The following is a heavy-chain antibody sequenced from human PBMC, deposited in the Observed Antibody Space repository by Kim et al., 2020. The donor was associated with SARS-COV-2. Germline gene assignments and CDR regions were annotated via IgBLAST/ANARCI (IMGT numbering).Heavy chain of an antibody. J-gene: IGHJ5*02. D-gene: IGHD2-2*01. CDR3: ARDSVVVVPAAPIVRTTGVADELNWFDP. CDR2: INPNSGGT. CDR1: GYTFTGYY. V-gene: IGHV1-2*02. Sequence: ASVKVSCKASGYTFTGYYMHWVRQAPGQGLEWMGWINPNSGGTNYAQKFQGRVTMTRDTSISTAYMELSRLRSDDTAVYYCARDSVVVVPAAPIVRTTGVADELNWFDPWGQGTLVTVSS.